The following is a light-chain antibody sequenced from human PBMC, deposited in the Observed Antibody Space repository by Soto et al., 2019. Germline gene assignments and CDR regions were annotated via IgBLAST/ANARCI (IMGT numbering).Light chain of an antibody. CDR1: TSNIGSNY. CDR2: SNN. V-gene: IGLV1-47*02. CDR3: ASWDDSVSGLV. J-gene: IGLJ2*01. Sequence: QSVLTQPPSASGTPGQTISISCSGSTSNIGSNYVYWYQQLPGTAPKLLIYSNNERPSGVPDRFSGSKSGTSASLAIIGLLSEDEADYYCASWDDSVSGLVFGGGTKLTVL.